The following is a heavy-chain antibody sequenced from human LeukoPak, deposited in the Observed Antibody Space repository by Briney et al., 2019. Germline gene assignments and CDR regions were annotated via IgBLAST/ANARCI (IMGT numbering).Heavy chain of an antibody. CDR1: GFTFSSYG. D-gene: IGHD2-15*01. V-gene: IGHV3-48*02. Sequence: PGGSLRLSCAASGFTFSSYGMNWVRQAPGKGLEWVSYISTSSSTIYYADSVKGRFTISRDNAKNSLYLQMNSLRDEDTAVYYCARRGSLGSCYSGFDYWGQGTLVTVSS. CDR3: ARRGSLGSCYSGFDY. J-gene: IGHJ4*02. CDR2: ISTSSSTI.